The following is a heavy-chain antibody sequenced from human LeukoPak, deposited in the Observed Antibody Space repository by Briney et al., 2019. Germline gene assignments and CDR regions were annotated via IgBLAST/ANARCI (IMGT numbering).Heavy chain of an antibody. CDR3: ASRHGNYDILTGLPGYYYGMDV. V-gene: IGHV1-2*02. J-gene: IGHJ6*02. Sequence: GASVKVSCKASGYTFTTYYMHWVRQAPGQGLEWMGWINPNSGGTNYAQKFQGRVTMTRDTSISTAYMELSRLRSDDTAVYYCASRHGNYDILTGLPGYYYGMDVWGQGTTVTVSS. CDR2: INPNSGGT. D-gene: IGHD3-9*01. CDR1: GYTFTTYY.